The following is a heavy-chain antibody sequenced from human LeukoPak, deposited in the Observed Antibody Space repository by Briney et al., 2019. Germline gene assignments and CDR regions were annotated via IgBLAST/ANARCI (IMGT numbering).Heavy chain of an antibody. CDR3: ARGAGYNYPYYFGY. J-gene: IGHJ4*02. V-gene: IGHV3-53*01. D-gene: IGHD5-24*01. CDR2: IYGGGNI. CDR1: GFTVSSNY. Sequence: GGSLRLSCAASGFTVSSNYMNWVRQAPGKGLEWVSVIYGGGNIYYADSVKGRFTISRDNSKNTLYLQMNSLRAEDTAVYYCARGAGYNYPYYFGYWGQGTLVTVSS.